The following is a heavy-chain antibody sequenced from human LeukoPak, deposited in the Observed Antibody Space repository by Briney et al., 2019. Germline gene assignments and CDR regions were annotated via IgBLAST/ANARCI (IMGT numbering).Heavy chain of an antibody. Sequence: GGSLRLSCAASGFSFTIYAMTWVRQAPGKGLEWVSAISSSGGSTHYADSVKGRFTISRDNAKNSLYLQMNSLRAEDTAVYYCARDTSSSWYPVPYYFDYWGQGTLVTVSS. CDR1: GFSFTIYA. D-gene: IGHD6-13*01. CDR3: ARDTSSSWYPVPYYFDY. CDR2: ISSSGGST. V-gene: IGHV3-23*01. J-gene: IGHJ4*02.